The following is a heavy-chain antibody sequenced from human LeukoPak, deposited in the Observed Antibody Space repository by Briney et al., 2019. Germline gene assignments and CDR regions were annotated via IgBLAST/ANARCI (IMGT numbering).Heavy chain of an antibody. Sequence: GRSLRLSCAASGFTFSSYVMSWVRQAPGKGLEWVSAISGSGGSTYYADSVKGRFTISRDNSKNTLYLQMNSLRAEDTAVYYCAKVGHCSSTSCSGGAFDIWGQGTMVTVSS. J-gene: IGHJ3*02. CDR1: GFTFSSYV. D-gene: IGHD2-2*01. V-gene: IGHV3-23*01. CDR3: AKVGHCSSTSCSGGAFDI. CDR2: ISGSGGST.